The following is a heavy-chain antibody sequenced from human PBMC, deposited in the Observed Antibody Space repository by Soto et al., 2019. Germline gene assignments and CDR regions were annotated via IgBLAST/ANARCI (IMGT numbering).Heavy chain of an antibody. J-gene: IGHJ6*02. CDR2: ISGSGGST. D-gene: IGHD6-19*01. CDR1: GFTFSSYA. Sequence: PGGSLRLSCAASGFTFSSYAMSWVRQAPGKGLEWVSAISGSGGSTYYADSVKGRFTISRDNSKNTLYLQMNSLRAEDTAVYYCAKDKVASSGRGYYYYGMDVWGQGTTVTVSS. CDR3: AKDKVASSGRGYYYYGMDV. V-gene: IGHV3-23*01.